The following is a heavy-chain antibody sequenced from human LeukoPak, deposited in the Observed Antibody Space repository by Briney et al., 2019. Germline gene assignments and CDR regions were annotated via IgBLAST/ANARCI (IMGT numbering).Heavy chain of an antibody. V-gene: IGHV3-66*01. Sequence: TGGSLRLSFVASGFIVSNNYMSWVRQAPGMGLEWVSTIYRGGSSFYADSVKGRFTISRDNSKNTLYLQMDSLRAEDTAVYYCASDLSTWFDWGQGTQVTVAS. CDR1: GFIVSNNY. D-gene: IGHD6-13*01. J-gene: IGHJ4*02. CDR2: IYRGGSS. CDR3: ASDLSTWFD.